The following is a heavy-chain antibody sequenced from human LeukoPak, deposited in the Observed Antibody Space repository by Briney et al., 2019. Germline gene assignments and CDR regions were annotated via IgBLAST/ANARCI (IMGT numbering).Heavy chain of an antibody. J-gene: IGHJ4*02. D-gene: IGHD6-13*01. V-gene: IGHV4-59*02. CDR3: ARGRYVTTRGGAAAGFLDY. Sequence: SETLSLTCTISGGSVSDYYWSWIRQSPGKGLEWIGYIYHTGSTSYSPSLKSRVTISVDTSQKQFSLRLSSVTAADTAVYYCARGRYVTTRGGAAAGFLDYWGQGTLVTVSS. CDR1: GGSVSDYY. CDR2: IYHTGST.